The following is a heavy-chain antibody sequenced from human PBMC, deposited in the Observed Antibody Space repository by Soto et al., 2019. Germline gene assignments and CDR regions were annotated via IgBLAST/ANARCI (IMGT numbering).Heavy chain of an antibody. CDR1: GYTFTGSS. D-gene: IGHD7-27*01. CDR3: ARDLTGDPNY. CDR2: INPNSGDT. J-gene: IGHJ4*02. V-gene: IGHV1-2*02. Sequence: QVQLVQSGAEVKKPGASVNVSCEASGYTFTGSSIHWVRQAPVQGLEWMGYINPNSGDTIFAQKFQGRVTMTRDTSISTAYMELSRVASDDTAVYYCARDLTGDPNYWGQGTLVTVSS.